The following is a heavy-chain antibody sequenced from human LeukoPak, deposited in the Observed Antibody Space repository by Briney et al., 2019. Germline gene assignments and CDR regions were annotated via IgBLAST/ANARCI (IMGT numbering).Heavy chain of an antibody. V-gene: IGHV2-70*04. CDR3: ARTLGYWSSTSCYGIPDAFDI. CDR2: IDWDDDK. J-gene: IGHJ3*02. Sequence: SGPALVKPTQTLTLTCTFSGFSLSTSGMRVSWIRQPPGKALEWLARIDWDDDKFYSTSLKTRLTISKDTSKNQVVLTMTNMDPVDTATYYCARTLGYWSSTSCYGIPDAFDIWGQGTMVTVSS. D-gene: IGHD2-2*01. CDR1: GFSLSTSGMR.